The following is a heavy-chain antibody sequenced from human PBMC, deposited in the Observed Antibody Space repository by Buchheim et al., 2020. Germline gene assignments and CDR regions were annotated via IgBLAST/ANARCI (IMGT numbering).Heavy chain of an antibody. CDR1: GFTFSNYG. V-gene: IGHV3-30*03. CDR3: ARERDSSSWIFDY. J-gene: IGHJ4*02. Sequence: QVQLVESGGGVVQPGRSLRLSCEASGFTFSNYGMHWVRQAPGKGLEWVAVISYDGNNKYYVDSVKGRFTISKDNAKNSLYLQMNSLRAEDTAVYYCARERDSSSWIFDYWGQGTL. CDR2: ISYDGNNK. D-gene: IGHD6-13*01.